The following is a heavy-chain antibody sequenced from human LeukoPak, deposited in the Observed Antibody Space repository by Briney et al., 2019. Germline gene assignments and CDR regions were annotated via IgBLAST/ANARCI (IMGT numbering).Heavy chain of an antibody. CDR1: GGSISSYY. D-gene: IGHD3-16*02. CDR2: NYYSGST. Sequence: SETLSLTCTVSGGSISSYYWSWIRQPPGKGLEWIGHNYYSGSTNYNPPLKSRVTISVDTSKNQFSLKLSSVTAADTAVYYCARGPSILSLIQYNWFDPWGQGTLVTVSS. J-gene: IGHJ5*02. CDR3: ARGPSILSLIQYNWFDP. V-gene: IGHV4-59*01.